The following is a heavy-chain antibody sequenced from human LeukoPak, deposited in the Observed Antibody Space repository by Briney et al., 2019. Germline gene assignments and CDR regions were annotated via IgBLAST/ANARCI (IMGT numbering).Heavy chain of an antibody. CDR3: AKDPVEFGELSGMDV. Sequence: GGSLRLSCAASGFTFSSYAMHWVRQAPGKGLEWVAVISYDGSNKYYADSVKGRFTISRDNSKNTLYLQMNSLRTEDTALYYCAKDPVEFGELSGMDVWGKGTTVTVSS. D-gene: IGHD3-10*01. CDR2: ISYDGSNK. CDR1: GFTFSSYA. V-gene: IGHV3-30*04. J-gene: IGHJ6*04.